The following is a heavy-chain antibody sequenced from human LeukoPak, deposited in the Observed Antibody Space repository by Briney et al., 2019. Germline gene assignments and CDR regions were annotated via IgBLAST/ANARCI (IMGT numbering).Heavy chain of an antibody. D-gene: IGHD5-12*01. CDR1: GGSFSGYY. Sequence: SETLSLTCAVCGGSFSGYYWSWIRQPPGKRLEWIGEINHSGSTNYNPSLKSRVTISVDTSKNQFSLKLSSVTAADTAVYYCARGLGRTKWLIDYWGQGTLVTVSS. V-gene: IGHV4-34*01. CDR3: ARGLGRTKWLIDY. J-gene: IGHJ4*02. CDR2: INHSGST.